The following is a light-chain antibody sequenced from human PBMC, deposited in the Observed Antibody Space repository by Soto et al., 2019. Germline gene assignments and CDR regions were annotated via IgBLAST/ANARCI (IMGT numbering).Light chain of an antibody. Sequence: QSALPQPASVSGSPGQSITISCTGTSSDIGNYNSVSWYQHHPGKAPKLIIFDVSNRPSGVSNRFSGSKSGNTASLTISGLQAEAETDYYCSSYTSSSTFVFGTGTKVTVL. V-gene: IGLV2-14*03. J-gene: IGLJ1*01. CDR3: SSYTSSSTFV. CDR2: DVS. CDR1: SSDIGNYNS.